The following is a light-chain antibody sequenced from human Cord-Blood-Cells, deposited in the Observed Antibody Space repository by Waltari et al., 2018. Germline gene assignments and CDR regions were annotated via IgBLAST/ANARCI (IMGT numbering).Light chain of an antibody. CDR1: SSDVGGYNY. CDR2: EVS. V-gene: IGLV2-14*01. J-gene: IGLJ1*01. CDR3: SSYTSSSTYV. Sequence: QSALTQPASVSGSPGQSITISCTGTSSDVGGYNYVSWYQQRPGKSPKLRIYEVSNRPSGVSNRFSGSTSGNTAYLTISGLQAEDEADYYCSSYTSSSTYVFGTGTKVTVL.